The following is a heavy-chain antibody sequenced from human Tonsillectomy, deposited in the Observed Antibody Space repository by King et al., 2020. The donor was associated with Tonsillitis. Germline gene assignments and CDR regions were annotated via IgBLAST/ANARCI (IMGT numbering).Heavy chain of an antibody. D-gene: IGHD2-15*01. CDR3: ARVVVVVAAKGNWFDP. CDR2: INHSGST. Sequence: VQLQQWGAGLLKPSETLSLTCAVYGGSFSGYYWSWIRQPPGKGLECIGEINHSGSTNYNPSLKSRVTISVDTSKNQFSLKLSSVTAADTAVYYCARVVVVVAAKGNWFDPWGQGTLVTVSS. J-gene: IGHJ5*02. CDR1: GGSFSGYY. V-gene: IGHV4-34*01.